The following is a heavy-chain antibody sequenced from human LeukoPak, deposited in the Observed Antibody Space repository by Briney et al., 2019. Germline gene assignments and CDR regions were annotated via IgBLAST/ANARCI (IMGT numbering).Heavy chain of an antibody. J-gene: IGHJ4*02. D-gene: IGHD2-2*02. V-gene: IGHV3-21*01. CDR2: ISSSSSYI. Sequence: PGGSLRLSCAASGFTFSSYSMNWVRQAPGKGLEWVSSISSSSSYIYYADSVKGRFTIPRDNAKNSLYLQMNSLRAEDTAVYYCARDPGYCSSTSCYRWLVDYWGQGTLVTVSS. CDR1: GFTFSSYS. CDR3: ARDPGYCSSTSCYRWLVDY.